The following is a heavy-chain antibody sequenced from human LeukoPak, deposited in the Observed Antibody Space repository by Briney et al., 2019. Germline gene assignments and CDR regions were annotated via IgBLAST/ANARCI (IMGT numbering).Heavy chain of an antibody. D-gene: IGHD2-2*01. CDR3: AREAYCSSTSCYQNFDY. J-gene: IGHJ4*02. CDR2: ISAYNGNT. V-gene: IGHV1-18*01. Sequence: ASVKVSCKASGYTFTSYGISWVRQAPGQGLEWMGWISAYNGNTNYAQKLQGRVTMTTDTSTSTAYMELRSLRSGDTAVYYCAREAYCSSTSCYQNFDYWGQGTLVTVSS. CDR1: GYTFTSYG.